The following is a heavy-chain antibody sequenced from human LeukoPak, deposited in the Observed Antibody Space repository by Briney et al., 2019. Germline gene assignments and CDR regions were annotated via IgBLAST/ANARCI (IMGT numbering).Heavy chain of an antibody. V-gene: IGHV1-2*02. J-gene: IGHJ4*02. CDR1: GYTFTGYY. CDR3: ARRTSGSYYIYFDY. CDR2: INPNSGGT. Sequence: ASVKVSCKASGYTFTGYYMHWVRQAPGQGLEWMGWINPNSGGTNYAQKFQGRVTMTRDTSISTAYMELSRLRSDDTAVYYCARRTSGSYYIYFDYWGQGTLVTVSS. D-gene: IGHD1-26*01.